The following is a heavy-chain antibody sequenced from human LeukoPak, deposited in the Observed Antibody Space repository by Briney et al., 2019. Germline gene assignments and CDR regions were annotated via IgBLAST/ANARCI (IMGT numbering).Heavy chain of an antibody. V-gene: IGHV3-33*06. Sequence: XSYGXXXXRQAPGKXLEGVAVIWYDGSNKYYTDSVKGRFTISRDNSKNTLYLQMNSLRAEDTAVYYCAKDLDDFWSGYYTGSPFDYWGQGTLVTVSS. D-gene: IGHD3-3*01. J-gene: IGHJ4*02. CDR1: XSYG. CDR2: IWYDGSNK. CDR3: AKDLDDFWSGYYTGSPFDY.